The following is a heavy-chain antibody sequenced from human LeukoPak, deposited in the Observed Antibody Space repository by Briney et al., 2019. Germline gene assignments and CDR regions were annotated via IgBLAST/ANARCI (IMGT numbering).Heavy chain of an antibody. J-gene: IGHJ6*02. Sequence: PGGSLRLSCSASGFTFSSYAMSWVRQAPGKGLEWVSSVNDGGDNTYYADYLRGRFTVSRDNSKNTLYLQMNSLRAEDTAVYYCARDLRVTGAMVDYYYGMDVWGQGTTVTVSS. CDR3: ARDLRVTGAMVDYYYGMDV. CDR1: GFTFSSYA. D-gene: IGHD5-18*01. V-gene: IGHV3-23*01. CDR2: VNDGGDNT.